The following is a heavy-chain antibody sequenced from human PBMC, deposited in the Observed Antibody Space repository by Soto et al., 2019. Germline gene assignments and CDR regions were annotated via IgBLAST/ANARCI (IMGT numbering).Heavy chain of an antibody. V-gene: IGHV4-34*01. J-gene: IGHJ1*01. CDR2: INHSGST. CDR3: ARGXWGYCSSTSCYPRHFQH. D-gene: IGHD2-2*01. CDR1: GGTLSRYS. Sequence: PSETLTLTCAASGGTLSRYSWSWIRQPPGKGLEWIGEINHSGSTSYNPSLKSRVTISVDTSKIQFSLKLSSVTAADTAVYYCARGXWGYCSSTSCYPRHFQHWGQGTLVTVSS.